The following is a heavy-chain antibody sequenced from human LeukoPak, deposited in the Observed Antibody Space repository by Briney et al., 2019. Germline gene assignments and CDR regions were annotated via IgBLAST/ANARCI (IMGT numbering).Heavy chain of an antibody. CDR1: GFTFSSYG. D-gene: IGHD6-13*01. Sequence: GGSLRLSCAASGFTFSSYGMHWVRQAPGKGLEWVSQISRSSSTIYYADSVKGRFIISRDNARNSVFLQMNSLRAEDTAVYYCARDAYSSSRNDYWGQGTLVTVSS. J-gene: IGHJ4*02. CDR3: ARDAYSSSRNDY. V-gene: IGHV3-48*01. CDR2: ISRSSSTI.